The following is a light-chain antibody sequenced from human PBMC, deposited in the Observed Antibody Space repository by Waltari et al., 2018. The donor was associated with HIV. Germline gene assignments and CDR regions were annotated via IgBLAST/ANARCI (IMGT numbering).Light chain of an antibody. CDR3: QVWDGRGDPVI. J-gene: IGLJ2*01. Sequence: SYVLTQPPSVSEAPGQTARITCGGNNIAATKSVHWYRLNPGQAPVVVIYDDRDRPSGIPDRFSGSSSGDTATLTISRAEAGDEADYYCQVWDGRGDPVIFGGGTKLAVV. CDR1: NIAATKS. CDR2: DDR. V-gene: IGLV3-21*02.